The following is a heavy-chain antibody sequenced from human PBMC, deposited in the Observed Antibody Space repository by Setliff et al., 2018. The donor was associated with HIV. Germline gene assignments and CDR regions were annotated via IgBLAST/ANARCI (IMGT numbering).Heavy chain of an antibody. Sequence: SETLSLTCTVSGASFIRSRYYWSWIRQPAGKGLEWIGHVYTTGSASYNPSLESRVTILEASSKNQFSLKLSSVTAADTAVYYCARGPEYGDYVGAYLFDYWGQGTLVTVSS. J-gene: IGHJ4*02. CDR1: GASFIRSRYY. CDR3: ARGPEYGDYVGAYLFDY. D-gene: IGHD4-17*01. V-gene: IGHV4-61*10. CDR2: VYTTGSA.